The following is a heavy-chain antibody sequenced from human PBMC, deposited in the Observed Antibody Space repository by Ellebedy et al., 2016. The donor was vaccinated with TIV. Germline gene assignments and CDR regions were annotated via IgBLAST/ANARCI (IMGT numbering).Heavy chain of an antibody. CDR1: AASISKRY. D-gene: IGHD5/OR15-5a*01. Sequence: MPSETLSLTCSVSAASISKRYWSWIRQPAGKGLEWIGRIYPGGSTSYHPSLNNRVTISVDASKNQFSLILTSVTASDTAVYSCARAYFYDGGVYYHAFDVWGQGTLVSVAS. J-gene: IGHJ3*01. CDR3: ARAYFYDGGVYYHAFDV. V-gene: IGHV4-4*07. CDR2: IYPGGST.